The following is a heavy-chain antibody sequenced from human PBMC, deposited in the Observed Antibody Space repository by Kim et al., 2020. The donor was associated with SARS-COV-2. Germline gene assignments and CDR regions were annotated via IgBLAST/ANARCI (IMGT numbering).Heavy chain of an antibody. D-gene: IGHD7-27*01. CDR1: GGSISSYY. Sequence: SETLSLTCTVSGGSISSYYWSWIRQPPGKGLEWIGYIYYSGSTNYNPSLKSRVTISVDTSKNQFSLKLSSVTAADTAVYYCARLGIELPWFDPWGQGTLVTVSS. CDR2: IYYSGST. CDR3: ARLGIELPWFDP. J-gene: IGHJ5*02. V-gene: IGHV4-59*08.